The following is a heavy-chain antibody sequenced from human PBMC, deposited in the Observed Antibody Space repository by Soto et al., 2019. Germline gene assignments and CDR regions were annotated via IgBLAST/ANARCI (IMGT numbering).Heavy chain of an antibody. Sequence: SETLSLTCTVSRASIYTYSWTWIRQPARKGLQWIGHIYSSGSANYSPSLESRVSMSVDSSKNQISLKLSSVTAADTAVYYCATIVGANDYWGQGTLVTVSS. CDR1: RASIYTYS. CDR2: IYSSGSA. CDR3: ATIVGANDY. D-gene: IGHD1-26*01. J-gene: IGHJ4*02. V-gene: IGHV4-4*07.